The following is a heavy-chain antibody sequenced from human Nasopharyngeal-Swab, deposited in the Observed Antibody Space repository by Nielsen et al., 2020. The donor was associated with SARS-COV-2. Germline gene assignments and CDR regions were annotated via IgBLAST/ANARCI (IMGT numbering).Heavy chain of an antibody. J-gene: IGHJ4*02. V-gene: IGHV3-30*03. CDR3: AISIFGVAQNYFDY. CDR2: ISYDGSNK. Sequence: GESPKISCAASGFTFSSYGMHWVRQAPGKGLEWVAVISYDGSNKYYADSVKGRFTISRDNSKNTLYLQMNSLRAEDTAVYYCAISIFGVAQNYFDYWGQGTLVTVSS. D-gene: IGHD3-3*01. CDR1: GFTFSSYG.